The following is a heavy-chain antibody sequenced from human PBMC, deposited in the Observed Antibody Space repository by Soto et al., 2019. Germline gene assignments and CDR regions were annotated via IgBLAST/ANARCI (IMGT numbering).Heavy chain of an antibody. CDR2: IYYSGST. D-gene: IGHD3-16*01. J-gene: IGHJ5*02. CDR3: ARDTYNWFDP. CDR1: GGSISNAGYY. V-gene: IGHV4-30-4*01. Sequence: LSLTCTVSGGSISNAGYYWSWIRQHPGKGLEWIGYIYYSGSTYYNPSLKSRVTISVDTSKNQFSLKLSSVTAADTAVYYCARDTYNWFDPWGQGTLVTVSS.